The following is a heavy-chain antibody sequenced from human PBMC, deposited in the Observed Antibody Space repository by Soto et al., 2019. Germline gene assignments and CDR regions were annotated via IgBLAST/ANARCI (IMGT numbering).Heavy chain of an antibody. CDR2: INHSGST. CDR3: ASRGVRSAMVRGVTPFDP. V-gene: IGHV4-34*01. J-gene: IGHJ5*02. Sequence: PSETLSLTCAVYGGSFSGYYWSWIRQPPGKGLEWIGEINHSGSTNYNPSLKSRVTISVDTSKNQFSLKLSSVTAADTAVYYCASRGVRSAMVRGVTPFDPWGQGTLVT. D-gene: IGHD3-10*01. CDR1: GGSFSGYY.